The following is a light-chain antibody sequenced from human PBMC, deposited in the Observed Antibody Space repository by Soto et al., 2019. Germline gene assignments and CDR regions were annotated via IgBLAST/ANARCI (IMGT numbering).Light chain of an antibody. CDR2: GAS. CDR3: QQYKNWPPLT. CDR1: QSVGSA. J-gene: IGKJ4*01. Sequence: EIVMTQSPATLSVSPGETATPSCRASQSVGSAVAWYQHKPGQAPRLLIVGASIRATGVPGRFSGGGSGTESTLTISSLQSEDFAVYYCQQYKNWPPLTFGGGTTVEIK. V-gene: IGKV3-15*01.